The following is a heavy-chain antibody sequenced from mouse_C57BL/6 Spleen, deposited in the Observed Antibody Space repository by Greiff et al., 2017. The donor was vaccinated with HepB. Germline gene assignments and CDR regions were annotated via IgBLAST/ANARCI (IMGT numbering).Heavy chain of an antibody. V-gene: IGHV1-82*01. CDR1: GYAFSSSW. CDR2: IYPGDGDT. Sequence: QVQLQQSGPELVKPGASVKISCKASGYAFSSSWMNWVKQRPGKGLEWIGRIYPGDGDTNYNGKFKGKATLTADKSSSTAYMQLSSLTSEDSAVYFCARGGYYGKPYYAMDYWGQGTSVTVSS. D-gene: IGHD2-1*01. J-gene: IGHJ4*01. CDR3: ARGGYYGKPYYAMDY.